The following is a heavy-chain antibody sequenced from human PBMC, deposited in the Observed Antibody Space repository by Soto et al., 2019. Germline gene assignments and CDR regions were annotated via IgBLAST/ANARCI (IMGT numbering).Heavy chain of an antibody. CDR1: GFTFSSYA. CDR3: ARDKDNWNDGPFDL. J-gene: IGHJ4*02. D-gene: IGHD1-20*01. Sequence: EVQLVESGGGLVKPGGSLRLSCAASGFTFSSYAMNWVRQAPGRGLEWVSNISTTSTFIFYADSVKDRFTISRDNANNSLYLQMNSLRAEDTATYYCARDKDNWNDGPFDLWGQGTLVTVSS. CDR2: ISTTSTFI. V-gene: IGHV3-21*01.